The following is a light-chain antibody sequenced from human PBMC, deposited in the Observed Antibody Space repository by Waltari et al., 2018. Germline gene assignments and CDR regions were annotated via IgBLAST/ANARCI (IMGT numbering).Light chain of an antibody. CDR2: DAS. J-gene: IGKJ5*01. V-gene: IGKV3-11*01. CDR1: QSVSSY. Sequence: EIVLTQSPAPPSLSPGERATLPCRASQSVSSYLAWYHQKPGQAPRLLIYDASNRATGIPARFSGSGSGTDFTLTISSLEPEDFAVYYCQQRSNWPPSTFGQGTRLEIK. CDR3: QQRSNWPPST.